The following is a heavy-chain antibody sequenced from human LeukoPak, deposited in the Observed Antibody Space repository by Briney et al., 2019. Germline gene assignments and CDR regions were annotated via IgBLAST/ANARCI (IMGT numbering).Heavy chain of an antibody. J-gene: IGHJ4*02. CDR2: NYYSGST. CDR1: GGSISSYY. V-gene: IGHV4-59*01. Sequence: SETLSLTCTVSGGSISSYYWSWIRQPPGKGQECIGYNYYSGSTNYNPSLKSRVTISVDTSKNQFSLKLSSVTAADTAVYYCARRTYFCDSSGYYFDYWGQGTLVTVSS. CDR3: ARRTYFCDSSGYYFDY. D-gene: IGHD3-22*01.